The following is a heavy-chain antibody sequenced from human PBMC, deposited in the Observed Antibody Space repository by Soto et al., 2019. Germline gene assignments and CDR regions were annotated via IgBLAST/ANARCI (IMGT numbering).Heavy chain of an antibody. CDR1: GFTVSSYY. J-gene: IGHJ4*02. CDR2: LYSGGST. D-gene: IGHD5-18*01. Sequence: PGGSLRLSCAASGFTVSSYYMSWVRQAPGKGLEWVSILYSGGSTDYAESVKGRFTISRDNSKNTLHLQMNSLRAEDTATYYCVRDLGYIWAQGTPVTVSS. CDR3: VRDLGYI. V-gene: IGHV3-66*01.